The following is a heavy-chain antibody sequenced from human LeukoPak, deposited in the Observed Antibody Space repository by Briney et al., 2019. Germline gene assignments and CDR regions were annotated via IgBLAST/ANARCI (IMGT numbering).Heavy chain of an antibody. CDR3: ARDYSGSEYFFDY. Sequence: GGSLRLSCVTSGFTLSNYYMTWIRQAPGKGLEWVSYISGTGNSKYYADSVKGRFTISRDNAKNSLYLQMSSLRAEDTAMYYCARDYSGSEYFFDYWGQGSLVTVSS. J-gene: IGHJ4*02. CDR2: ISGTGNSK. D-gene: IGHD1-26*01. CDR1: GFTLSNYY. V-gene: IGHV3-11*01.